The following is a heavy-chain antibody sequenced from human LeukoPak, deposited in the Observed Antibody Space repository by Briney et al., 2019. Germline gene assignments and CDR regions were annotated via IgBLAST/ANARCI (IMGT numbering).Heavy chain of an antibody. CDR1: GGSISSYY. D-gene: IGHD4-17*01. Sequence: SETLSLTCTVSGGSISSYYWSWIRQPPGKGLEWIGYIYYSGSTNYNPSLKSRVTISVDTSKNQFSLKLSSVTAADTAVYYCASTVTTFRFPQRTRNWYFDLWGRGTLVTVSS. J-gene: IGHJ2*01. CDR2: IYYSGST. CDR3: ASTVTTFRFPQRTRNWYFDL. V-gene: IGHV4-59*08.